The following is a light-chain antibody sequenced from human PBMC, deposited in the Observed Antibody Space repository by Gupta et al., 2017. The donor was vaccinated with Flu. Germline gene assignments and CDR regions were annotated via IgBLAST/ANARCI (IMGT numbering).Light chain of an antibody. J-gene: IGKJ4*01. CDR3: QQNNNWPLLT. CDR1: QSVTSN. V-gene: IGKV3-15*01. CDR2: GAS. Sequence: EIVMTQSPAVLSASPGESPTLSCRASQSVTSNLSWYQQKPGQAPRPLIYGASTRATGIAARFSGSGCGTEFTLTISSRQSEEFAVYHCQQNNNWPLLTFGGGTKLEIK.